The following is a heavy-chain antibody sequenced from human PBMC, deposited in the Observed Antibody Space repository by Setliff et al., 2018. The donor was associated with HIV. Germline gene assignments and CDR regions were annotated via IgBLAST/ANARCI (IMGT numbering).Heavy chain of an antibody. CDR2: ISAYNGNT. J-gene: IGHJ6*03. D-gene: IGHD2-2*01. V-gene: IGHV1-18*01. Sequence: ASVKVSCKASGYTFTSYGISWVRQAPGQGLEWMGWISAYNGNTNYAQKPQGRVTMTTDTSTSTAYMELRSLRSDDTAVYYCARDRGVPAAHYYYYYYMDVWGKGTTVTVSS. CDR3: ARDRGVPAAHYYYYYYMDV. CDR1: GYTFTSYG.